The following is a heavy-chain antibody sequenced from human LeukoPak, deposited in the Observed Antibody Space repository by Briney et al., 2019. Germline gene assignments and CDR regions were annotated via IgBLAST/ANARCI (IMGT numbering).Heavy chain of an antibody. CDR1: GFTFGGYL. CDR2: IRSQEYGGTT. V-gene: IGHV3-49*02. J-gene: IGHJ4*02. Sequence: GGSLRLSCTGSGFTFGGYLMSWVRQAPGKGLEWVGFIRSQEYGGTTESAASVKDRFIISRDDSKSVAYLQMDSLKASDTAMYYCARLMTTVYPGDYWGQGTLVTVSS. D-gene: IGHD4-11*01. CDR3: ARLMTTVYPGDY.